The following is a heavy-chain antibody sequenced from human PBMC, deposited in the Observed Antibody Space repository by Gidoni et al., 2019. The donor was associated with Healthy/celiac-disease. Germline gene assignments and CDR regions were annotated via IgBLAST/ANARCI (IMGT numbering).Heavy chain of an antibody. V-gene: IGHV3-13*01. CDR1: GFTFSNYD. Sequence: EVQLVESGGGLVQHGGSLRLSCAASGFTFSNYDMHWVRQATGKGLDWVSDIGTAVDTYYPGSVKGRFTISRENAKNSLYLQMNSLRAGDTAVYYCARILLVLRFLEWLSYYYYYMDVWGKGTTVTVSS. CDR2: IGTAVDT. J-gene: IGHJ6*03. CDR3: ARILLVLRFLEWLSYYYYYMDV. D-gene: IGHD3-3*01.